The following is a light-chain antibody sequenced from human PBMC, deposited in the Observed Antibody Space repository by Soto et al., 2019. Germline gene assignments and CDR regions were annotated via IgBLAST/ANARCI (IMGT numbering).Light chain of an antibody. CDR2: STN. CDR3: VLYMGSGPSVV. Sequence: QTVVTQEPSFLVSSGGTVTLTCGLSSGSVSTSYYPSWYQQTPGQAPRTLIYSTNTRSSGVPDRFSGSILGNKAALTITGAQADDESDYYCVLYMGSGPSVVFGGGTKLTVL. V-gene: IGLV8-61*01. CDR1: SGSVSTSYY. J-gene: IGLJ2*01.